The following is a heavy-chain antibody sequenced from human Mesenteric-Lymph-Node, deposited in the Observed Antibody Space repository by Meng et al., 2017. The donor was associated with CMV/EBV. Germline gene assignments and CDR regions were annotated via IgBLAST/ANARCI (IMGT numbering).Heavy chain of an antibody. CDR1: GFTFDDYG. CDR3: ARVATLSTIPWFDP. CDR2: INWNGGST. V-gene: IGHV3-20*04. D-gene: IGHD3-3*01. Sequence: GESLKISCIASGFTFDDYGMSWVRQAPGKGLEWVSGINWNGGSTSYADSVKGRFTISRDNAKNTLYLQMNSLRAEDTAVYYCARVATLSTIPWFDPWGQGTLVTVSS. J-gene: IGHJ5*02.